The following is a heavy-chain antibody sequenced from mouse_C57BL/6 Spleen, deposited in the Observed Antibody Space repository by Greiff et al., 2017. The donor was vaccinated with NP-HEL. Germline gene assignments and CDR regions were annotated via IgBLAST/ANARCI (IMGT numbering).Heavy chain of an antibody. CDR2: IYPSDSET. D-gene: IGHD1-1*01. J-gene: IGHJ3*01. CDR1: GYTFTSYW. Sequence: VQLQQPGAELVRPGSSVKLSCKASGYTFTSYWMDWVKQRPGQGLEWIGNIYPSDSETHYNQKFKDKATLTVDKSSSTAYMQLSSLTSEDSAVYYCARGLRRAYWGQGTLVTVSA. V-gene: IGHV1-61*01. CDR3: ARGLRRAY.